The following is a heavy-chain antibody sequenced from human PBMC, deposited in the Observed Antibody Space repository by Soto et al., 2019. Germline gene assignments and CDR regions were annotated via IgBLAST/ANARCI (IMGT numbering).Heavy chain of an antibody. Sequence: GGSLRLSCAASGFTFSSYAMHWVRQAPGKGLEWVAVISYDGSNKYYADSVKGRFTISRDNSKNTLYLQMNSLRAEDTAVYYCARVRRGYSGYDAFDIWGQGTMVTVSS. J-gene: IGHJ3*02. CDR2: ISYDGSNK. CDR1: GFTFSSYA. V-gene: IGHV3-30*04. D-gene: IGHD5-12*01. CDR3: ARVRRGYSGYDAFDI.